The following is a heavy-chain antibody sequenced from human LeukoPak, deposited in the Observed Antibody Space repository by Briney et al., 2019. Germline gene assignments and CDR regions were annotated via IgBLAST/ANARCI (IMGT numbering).Heavy chain of an antibody. V-gene: IGHV6-1*01. CDR1: GDSVSCNIAS. J-gene: IGHJ4*02. D-gene: IGHD5-24*01. CDR2: TYYRSKWYN. CDR3: SRSDGASDFDY. Sequence: SHPLSLTCAISGDSVSCNIASCTWIRRSPSRVLEWLGRTYYRSKWYNDYAVSLKSRISINPDTSKHQFSLQLNSVTPEDTAVYYCSRSDGASDFDYWGQGTLVTVSS.